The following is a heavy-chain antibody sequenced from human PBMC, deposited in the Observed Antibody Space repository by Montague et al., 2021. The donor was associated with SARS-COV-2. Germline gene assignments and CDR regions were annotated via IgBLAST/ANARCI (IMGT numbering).Heavy chain of an antibody. J-gene: IGHJ6*02. CDR1: GFTFSNIW. V-gene: IGHV3-7*01. CDR3: AKNGGAHGLDV. Sequence: XLRLSCAASGFTFSNIWMSWVRQAPGKGLEWVANIKPDESEKNYVDSVKGRFSISRDNAKNSLYLQMDNLRAEDTATYYCAKNGGAHGLDVWGQGTSVSVSS. D-gene: IGHD4-23*01. CDR2: IKPDESEK.